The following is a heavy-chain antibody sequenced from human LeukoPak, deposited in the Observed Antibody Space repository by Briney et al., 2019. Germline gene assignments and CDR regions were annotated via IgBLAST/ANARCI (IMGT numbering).Heavy chain of an antibody. J-gene: IGHJ3*02. CDR3: ARLAPYYYDSSGLVAFDI. CDR1: GGSFSGYY. D-gene: IGHD3-22*01. CDR2: INHSGST. V-gene: IGHV4-34*01. Sequence: PSETLSLTCAVYGGSFSGYYWSWIRQPPGKGLEWIGEINHSGSTNYNPSLKSRVTISVDTSKNQFSLKLSSVTAADTAVYYCARLAPYYYDSSGLVAFDIWGQGTMVTVSS.